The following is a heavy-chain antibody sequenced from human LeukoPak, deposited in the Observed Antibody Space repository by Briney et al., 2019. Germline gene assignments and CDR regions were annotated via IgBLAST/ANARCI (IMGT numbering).Heavy chain of an antibody. D-gene: IGHD1-26*01. V-gene: IGHV4-34*01. CDR3: ARGLLGFHRRQYYFDY. J-gene: IGHJ4*02. CDR1: GGSLSGYY. Sequence: PSETLSLTCAVYGGSLSGYYWSWIRQPPGKGLEWIGEINHSGSTNYNPSLKSRVTISVDTSKNQFSLKLSSVTAADTAVYYRARGLLGFHRRQYYFDYWGQGTLVTVSS. CDR2: INHSGST.